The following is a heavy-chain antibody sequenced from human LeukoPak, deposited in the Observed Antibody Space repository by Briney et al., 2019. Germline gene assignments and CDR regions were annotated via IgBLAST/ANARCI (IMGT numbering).Heavy chain of an antibody. D-gene: IGHD1-26*01. J-gene: IGHJ4*02. CDR2: INGGVTTT. CDR1: GFTFSNYS. CDR3: AKGVHSASYSGPSGSDF. V-gene: IGHV3-23*01. Sequence: PGGSLRLSCAASGFTFSNYSLTWVRQAPGKGLEWVSPINGGVTTTFYADPVKGRFTISRDNSKDTIFLQMSSLRAGDTAMYYCAKGVHSASYSGPSGSDFWGQGTLVTVSS.